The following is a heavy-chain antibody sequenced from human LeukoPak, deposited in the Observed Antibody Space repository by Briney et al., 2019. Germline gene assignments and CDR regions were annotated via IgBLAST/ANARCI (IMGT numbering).Heavy chain of an antibody. J-gene: IGHJ4*02. D-gene: IGHD5-18*01. CDR1: GFTFDDYG. CDR3: ARDLSGVTGYTYGRGIDY. Sequence: GGSLRLSCAASGFTFDDYGMSWVRQAPGKGLEWVSGINWNGGSTGYADSVQGRFTIFRDNAKNSLYLQRNSLRAEDTAVYYCARDLSGVTGYTYGRGIDYWGQGTLVTVSS. V-gene: IGHV3-20*04. CDR2: INWNGGST.